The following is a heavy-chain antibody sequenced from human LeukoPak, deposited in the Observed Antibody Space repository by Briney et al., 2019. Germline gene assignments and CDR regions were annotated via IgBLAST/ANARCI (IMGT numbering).Heavy chain of an antibody. J-gene: IGHJ4*02. CDR3: ARGTLYRGWSYHLDF. D-gene: IGHD6-19*01. Sequence: PSETLSLTCSVSGDSISLSFYYWGWIRQPPGKALEWIGSVYYSGTTSYNPSLKSRVTISVDMSKNHFSLRLRSVTAADTAMYYCARGTLYRGWSYHLDFWGQGSQVTVSS. CDR2: VYYSGTT. V-gene: IGHV4-39*07. CDR1: GDSISLSFYY.